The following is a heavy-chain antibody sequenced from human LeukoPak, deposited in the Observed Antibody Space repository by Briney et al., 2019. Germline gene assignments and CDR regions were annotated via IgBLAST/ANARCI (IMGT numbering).Heavy chain of an antibody. J-gene: IGHJ4*02. CDR1: GDSVSSNGAA. D-gene: IGHD2-15*01. CDR3: ARDQEWPTPRGFDY. Sequence: SQTLSLTCAISGDSVSSNGAAWNWIRQSPSRGLEWLGRTYSRSKWYNDYAVSVKSRITINPDTSKNQFSLQLNSVTPEDTAVYYCARDQEWPTPRGFDYWGQGTLVTVSS. CDR2: TYSRSKWYN. V-gene: IGHV6-1*01.